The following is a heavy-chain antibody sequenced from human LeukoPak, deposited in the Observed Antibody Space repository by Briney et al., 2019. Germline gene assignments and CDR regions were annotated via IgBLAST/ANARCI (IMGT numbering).Heavy chain of an antibody. D-gene: IGHD6-19*01. J-gene: IGHJ4*02. CDR1: GFTFSSYA. Sequence: GGSLRLSCAASGFTFSSYAMSWVRQAPGKGLGWVSAISGSGGSTYYADSVKGRFTISRDNSKNTLYLQMNSLRAEDTAVYYCAKDLDSSGWDAQKFDYWGQGTLVTVSS. V-gene: IGHV3-23*01. CDR2: ISGSGGST. CDR3: AKDLDSSGWDAQKFDY.